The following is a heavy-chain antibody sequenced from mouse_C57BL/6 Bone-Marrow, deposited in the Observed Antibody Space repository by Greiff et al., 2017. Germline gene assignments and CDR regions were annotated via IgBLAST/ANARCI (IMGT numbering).Heavy chain of an antibody. V-gene: IGHV1-52*01. Sequence: QVQLQQPGAELVRPGSSVKLSCKASGYTFTSYWMHWVKQRPIQGLEWIGNIAPSDSETHYNQKFKDKATLNVDKSASTAYMQRSSLASEDSAVYYCARKGYVDVWGTRTTVTVSS. CDR2: IAPSDSET. CDR3: ARKGYVDV. J-gene: IGHJ1*03. CDR1: GYTFTSYW.